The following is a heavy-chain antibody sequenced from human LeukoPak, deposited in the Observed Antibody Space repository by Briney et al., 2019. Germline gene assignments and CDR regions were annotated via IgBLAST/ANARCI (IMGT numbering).Heavy chain of an antibody. CDR2: IIPIFGTA. CDR1: GGTFSSYA. Sequence: SVKVSCKASGGTFSSYAISWVRQAPGQGLEWMGRIIPIFGTANYAQKFQGRGTITTDESTSTAYMELSSLRSEDTAVYYCASSTGYSSSWFDYWGQGTLVTVSS. V-gene: IGHV1-69*05. J-gene: IGHJ4*02. D-gene: IGHD6-13*01. CDR3: ASSTGYSSSWFDY.